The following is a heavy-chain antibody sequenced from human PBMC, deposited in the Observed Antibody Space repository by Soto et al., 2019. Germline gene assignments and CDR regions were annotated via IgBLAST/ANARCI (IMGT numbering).Heavy chain of an antibody. Sequence: PGGSLRLSCAASGFTFDDYAMHWVRQAPGKGLEWVSTISWNSGTISYADSVKGRFTISRDNAKNSLYVQMNGLRAEDTAFYYCVKDSYSSSSGSFDYWGQGT. J-gene: IGHJ4*02. CDR1: GFTFDDYA. CDR3: VKDSYSSSSGSFDY. CDR2: ISWNSGTI. V-gene: IGHV3-9*01. D-gene: IGHD6-6*01.